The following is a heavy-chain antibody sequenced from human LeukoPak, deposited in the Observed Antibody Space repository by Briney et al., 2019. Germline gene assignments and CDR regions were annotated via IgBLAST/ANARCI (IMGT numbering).Heavy chain of an antibody. CDR1: RFTFSNYW. Sequence: GGSLRLSCAASRFTFSNYWMTWVRQAPGKGLEWVANIDQDGSTIYYMDSVKGRFIISRDNSKNSLFLQMNSLRAEDTAVYFCARIGYSSSSLDYWGQGTLVTVSS. J-gene: IGHJ4*02. CDR3: ARIGYSSSSLDY. D-gene: IGHD6-6*01. CDR2: IDQDGSTI. V-gene: IGHV3-7*01.